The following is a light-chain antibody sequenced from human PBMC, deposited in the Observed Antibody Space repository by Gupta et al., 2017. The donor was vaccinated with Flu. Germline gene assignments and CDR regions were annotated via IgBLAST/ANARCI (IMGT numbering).Light chain of an antibody. Sequence: DIQLTQSPSSLSASVGDRVTITCRASQGIRDELGWYQQKPGKAPKRLIYAASSLQSGVPSRFSGSGSGTEVTLTITSLQPEDFATDYCLQHNKYPLTFGGGTKVEIK. CDR3: LQHNKYPLT. J-gene: IGKJ4*01. CDR2: AAS. V-gene: IGKV1-17*01. CDR1: QGIRDE.